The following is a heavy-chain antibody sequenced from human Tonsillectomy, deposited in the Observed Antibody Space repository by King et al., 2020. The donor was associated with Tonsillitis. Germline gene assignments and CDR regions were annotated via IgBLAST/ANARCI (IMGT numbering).Heavy chain of an antibody. V-gene: IGHV4-38-2*02. J-gene: IGHJ4*02. CDR3: ARDGYINY. CDR2: IYHSGST. Sequence: VQLQESGPGLVKPSETLSLTCTVSGNSISSGYYWGWIRQPPGKGLEWIGRIYHSGSTYYNPTLKSRVTIPVDTSKNQFSLKLSSVTAADTAVYYCARDGYINYWGQGTLVTVSS. CDR1: GNSISSGYY. D-gene: IGHD5-24*01.